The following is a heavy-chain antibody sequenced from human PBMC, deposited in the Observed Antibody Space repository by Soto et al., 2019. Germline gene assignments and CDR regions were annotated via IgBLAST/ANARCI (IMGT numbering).Heavy chain of an antibody. CDR2: INTDGAST. CDR3: ANGGVYSYSHFDY. J-gene: IGHJ4*02. D-gene: IGHD1-26*01. Sequence: EVQLVESGGGLVQPGGSLRLSCAASGFTFSSYWMHWVRQVTGKGLVWVSRINTDGASTAYADSVKGRFTISRDSAKNTLYLQMNNLRAEDTAVYYCANGGVYSYSHFDYWGQGTLVTVSS. CDR1: GFTFSSYW. V-gene: IGHV3-74*01.